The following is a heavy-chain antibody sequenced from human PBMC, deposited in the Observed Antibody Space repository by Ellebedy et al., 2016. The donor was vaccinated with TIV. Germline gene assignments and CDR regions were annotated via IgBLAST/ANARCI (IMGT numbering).Heavy chain of an antibody. V-gene: IGHV5-51*01. J-gene: IGHJ4*02. Sequence: GESLKISXKGSGYSFTSYWIGWVRQMPGKGLEWMGIIYPGDSDTRYSPSFQGHVTISADKSISTAYLQWSSLKASDTAMYYCARHAHGDSYDKMIDYWGQGTLVTVSS. CDR2: IYPGDSDT. CDR3: ARHAHGDSYDKMIDY. CDR1: GYSFTSYW. D-gene: IGHD4-17*01.